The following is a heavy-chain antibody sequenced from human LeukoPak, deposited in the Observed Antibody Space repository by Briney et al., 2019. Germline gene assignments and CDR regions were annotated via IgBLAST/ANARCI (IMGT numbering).Heavy chain of an antibody. CDR2: ISGSGGST. J-gene: IGHJ4*02. D-gene: IGHD3-10*01. Sequence: GASLRLSCAASGFTFSSYAMSWVRQAPGKGLEWVSAISGSGGSTYYADSVKGRFTISRDNSKNTLYLQMSSLRAEDTAVYYCAKQAGGSGSYYYYWGQGTLVTVSS. CDR3: AKQAGGSGSYYYY. CDR1: GFTFSSYA. V-gene: IGHV3-23*01.